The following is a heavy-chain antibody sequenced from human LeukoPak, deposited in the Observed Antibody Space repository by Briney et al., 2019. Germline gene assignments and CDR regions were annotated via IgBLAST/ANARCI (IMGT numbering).Heavy chain of an antibody. CDR2: MNPNSGNT. Sequence: ASVKVSCKASGYTFTSYDINWVRQATGQGLEWMGWMNPNSGNTGYAQKFQGRVTITRNTSISTAYMELSSLRSEDTAVYYCAIPREYGPDAFDIWGQGTMVTVSS. V-gene: IGHV1-8*03. CDR3: AIPREYGPDAFDI. J-gene: IGHJ3*02. CDR1: GYTFTSYD. D-gene: IGHD4-17*01.